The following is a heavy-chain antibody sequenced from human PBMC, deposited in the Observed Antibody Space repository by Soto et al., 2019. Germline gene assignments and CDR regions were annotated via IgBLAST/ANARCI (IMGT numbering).Heavy chain of an antibody. CDR2: ISSSSSTI. V-gene: IGHV3-48*01. J-gene: IGHJ6*03. CDR1: GFTFSSYS. Sequence: GGSLRLSCAASGFTFSSYSMNWVRQAPGKGLEWVSYISSSSSTIYYADSVKGRFTISRDNAKNSLYLQMNSLRAEDTAVYYCARGLRFLEWPLRPPNYYMDVWGKGTTVTVSS. CDR3: ARGLRFLEWPLRPPNYYMDV. D-gene: IGHD3-3*01.